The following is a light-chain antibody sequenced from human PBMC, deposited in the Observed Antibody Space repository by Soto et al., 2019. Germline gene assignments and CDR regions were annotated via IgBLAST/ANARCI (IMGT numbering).Light chain of an antibody. CDR3: QQYGSSSIT. CDR2: GAS. CDR1: QSVGSIY. V-gene: IGKV3-20*01. Sequence: EIVLTQSPGTLSLSPGERATLSCMASQSVGSIYLAWYQQRPGQAPRLLIYGASNRATGIPVRFSGSGSGTDFTLTISGLEPEDFAVFYCQQYGSSSITFGQGTRLEIK. J-gene: IGKJ5*01.